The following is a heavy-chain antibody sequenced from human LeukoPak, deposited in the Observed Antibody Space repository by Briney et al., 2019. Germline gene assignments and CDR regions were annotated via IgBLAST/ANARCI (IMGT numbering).Heavy chain of an antibody. CDR2: ISGSGSTM. D-gene: IGHD3-22*01. V-gene: IGHV3-48*03. Sequence: GGSLRLSCAASGFIFSSYEMNWVRQAPGKGLEWISYISGSGSTMYYADSVKGRFTISRDNSKNTLYLQMSSLRAEDTAVYYCATGIYYYDSSGYSSFDYWGQGTLVTVSS. J-gene: IGHJ4*02. CDR3: ATGIYYYDSSGYSSFDY. CDR1: GFIFSSYE.